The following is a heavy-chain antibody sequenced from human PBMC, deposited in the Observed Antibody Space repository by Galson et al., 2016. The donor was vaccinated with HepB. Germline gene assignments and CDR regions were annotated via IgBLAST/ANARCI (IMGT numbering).Heavy chain of an antibody. CDR2: MSNSGRRT. D-gene: IGHD3-22*01. CDR1: GFTFSIYW. Sequence: SLRLSCAASGFTFSIYWMSWVRQAPGKGLEWVSGMSNSGRRTYCGDSVKGRFAMSRDNSKNTLYLEMNSLRVDDTAIYFCVKDGSSGFDYWGQGTLVTVS. J-gene: IGHJ4*02. CDR3: VKDGSSGFDY. V-gene: IGHV3-23*01.